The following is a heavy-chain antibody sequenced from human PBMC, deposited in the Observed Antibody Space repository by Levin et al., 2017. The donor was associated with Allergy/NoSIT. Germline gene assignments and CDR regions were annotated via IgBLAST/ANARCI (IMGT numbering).Heavy chain of an antibody. J-gene: IGHJ4*02. Sequence: GESLKITCTASGFTFSNYPMSWVRQTPGKGLEWISAIGASSGTTYYTDSVKGRFTISKDYSNNILYLQMNSLRAEDTAVYYCARHLLAAGREYDYWGQGALVTVSS. CDR1: GFTFSNYP. V-gene: IGHV3-23*01. CDR3: ARHLLAAGREYDY. D-gene: IGHD6-13*01. CDR2: IGASSGTT.